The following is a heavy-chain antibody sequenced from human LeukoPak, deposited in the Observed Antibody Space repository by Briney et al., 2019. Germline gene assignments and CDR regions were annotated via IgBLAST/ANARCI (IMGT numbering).Heavy chain of an antibody. V-gene: IGHV1-8*01. CDR3: ARGYSPTLRTTGNDY. Sequence: GASVKVSCKGSGYTFNSHDINWVRQATGQGLEWMGWMNPYSGNTGYAQKFQGRVTMTRDTSINTAYLEFYSLRSEDTAVYYCARGYSPTLRTTGNDYWGQGTLVTVSS. J-gene: IGHJ4*02. CDR2: MNPYSGNT. CDR1: GYTFNSHD. D-gene: IGHD1-1*01.